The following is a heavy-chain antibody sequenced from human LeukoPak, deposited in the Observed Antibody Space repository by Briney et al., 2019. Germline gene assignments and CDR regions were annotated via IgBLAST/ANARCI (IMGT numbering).Heavy chain of an antibody. CDR2: ISISETTT. CDR1: GFIFSDYF. J-gene: IGHJ6*03. V-gene: IGHV3-11*04. CDR3: LVVVVPAAAPYYYYYMDV. D-gene: IGHD2-2*01. Sequence: GGSLRLSCAASGFIFSDYFMTWIRQAPGKGLEWVSYISISETTTFYADSVKGRFTISRDNAKNSLYLQMNSLRAEDTAVYYCLVVVVPAAAPYYYYYMDVWGKGTTVTISS.